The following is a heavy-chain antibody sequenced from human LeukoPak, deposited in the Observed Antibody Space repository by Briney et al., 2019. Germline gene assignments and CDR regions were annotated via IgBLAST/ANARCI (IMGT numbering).Heavy chain of an antibody. Sequence: PSETLSLTCTVSGGSISSYYWNWIRQPPGKGLEWIGYIYYSGSTNYNPSLKSRVTISVDTSKNQFSLKLTSVTAADTAVYYCARATAFFDIWGQGTMVTVSS. CDR3: ARATAFFDI. CDR2: IYYSGST. CDR1: GGSISSYY. J-gene: IGHJ3*02. V-gene: IGHV4-59*01.